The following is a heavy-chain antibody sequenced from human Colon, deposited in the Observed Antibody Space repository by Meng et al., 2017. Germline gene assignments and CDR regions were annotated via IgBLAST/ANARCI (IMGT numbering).Heavy chain of an antibody. V-gene: IGHV3-7*01. J-gene: IGHJ4*02. CDR3: ARGGSILRGVIWVY. Sequence: GESLKISCVASGFTFRDYWMGWVRQAPGKGLEWVANINQDGSEKNYVDSVKGRFTISRYNAKNSLYLQMDSLRAEDTAVYYCARGGSILRGVIWVYWGQGTLVTVSS. CDR1: GFTFRDYW. D-gene: IGHD3-10*01. CDR2: INQDGSEK.